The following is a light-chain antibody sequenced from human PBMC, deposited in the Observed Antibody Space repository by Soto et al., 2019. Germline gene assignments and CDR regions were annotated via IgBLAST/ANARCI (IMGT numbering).Light chain of an antibody. CDR1: QSISSW. V-gene: IGKV1-5*03. Sequence: DIQMTQSHSTLSASVGDRVTITCRASQSISSWLAWYQQKPGKAPNLLIYKASSLESGVPSRFSGSGSGTEFTLTISSLQPEDFATYYCLQENTYPRTFGQRTKV. CDR3: LQENTYPRT. CDR2: KAS. J-gene: IGKJ1*01.